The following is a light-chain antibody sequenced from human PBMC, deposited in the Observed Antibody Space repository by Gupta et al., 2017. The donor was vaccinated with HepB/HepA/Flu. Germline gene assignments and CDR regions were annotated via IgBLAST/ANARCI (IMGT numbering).Light chain of an antibody. CDR1: QIIGSL. Sequence: EIALTHSPATLPLFPGESATLSRRASQIIGSLLVWYQQKPGQAPRLLIFDATKRATGIPARFSGSGSGTDFTLTISRLEAEDFAVYYCQHRSSWPLTFGGGTKVEIK. V-gene: IGKV3-11*01. CDR3: QHRSSWPLT. J-gene: IGKJ4*01. CDR2: DAT.